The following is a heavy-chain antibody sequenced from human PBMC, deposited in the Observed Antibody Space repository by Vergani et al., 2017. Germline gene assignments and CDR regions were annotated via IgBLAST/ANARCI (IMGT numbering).Heavy chain of an antibody. CDR1: GGSISSHY. CDR2: IYYSGST. CDR3: ARDITGELTG. V-gene: IGHV4-59*11. D-gene: IGHD1-26*01. J-gene: IGHJ4*02. Sequence: QVQLQESGPGLVKPSETLSLTCTVSGGSISSHYWSWIRQPPGKGLEWIGYIYYSGSTNYNPSLKSRVTISVDTSKNQFSLKLSSVTAADTAVYYCARDITGELTGWGQGTLVTVSS.